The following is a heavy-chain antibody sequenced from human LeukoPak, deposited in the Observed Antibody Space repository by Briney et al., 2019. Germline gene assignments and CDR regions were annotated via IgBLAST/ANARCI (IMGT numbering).Heavy chain of an antibody. J-gene: IGHJ4*02. CDR3: AKGDSSGAFDY. D-gene: IGHD6-19*01. CDR1: GFTFRNYG. V-gene: IGHV3-30*18. CDR2: FLYDGSNQ. Sequence: PGGSLRLSCQASGFTFRNYGMHWVRQAPGKGLEWVAVFLYDGSNQYYADSVKGRFTISRDQSKNTLSLQMNSLRTEDTAVYYCAKGDSSGAFDYWGQGTLVTDSS.